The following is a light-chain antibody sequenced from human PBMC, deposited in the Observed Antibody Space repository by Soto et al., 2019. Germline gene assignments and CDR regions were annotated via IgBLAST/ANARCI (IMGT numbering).Light chain of an antibody. CDR2: DAS. Sequence: EIVLTQSPATLSLSPGERATLSCRAGQSVSSYLAWYQQKPGQAPRLLIYDASNRATGIPARFSGSGSGTDFTLTISSLEPEDFAVYYCQQRSNWPPTFGQGNKLEIK. J-gene: IGKJ2*01. CDR1: QSVSSY. CDR3: QQRSNWPPT. V-gene: IGKV3-11*01.